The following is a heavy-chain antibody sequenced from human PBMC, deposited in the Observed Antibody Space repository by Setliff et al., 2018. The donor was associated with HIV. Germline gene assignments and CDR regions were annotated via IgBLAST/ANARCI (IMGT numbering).Heavy chain of an antibody. D-gene: IGHD7-27*01. Sequence: SETLSLTCAVSGYSISSGYYWGWIRQPPGKGLGWIGCVYRSGSTFHNPSLESRVTIPVDTSKNQFSLQLRSVTAADTAVYYCARGNWGSGWYFDLWGRGTLVAVSS. V-gene: IGHV4-38-2*01. CDR1: GYSISSGYY. CDR2: VYRSGST. CDR3: ARGNWGSGWYFDL. J-gene: IGHJ2*01.